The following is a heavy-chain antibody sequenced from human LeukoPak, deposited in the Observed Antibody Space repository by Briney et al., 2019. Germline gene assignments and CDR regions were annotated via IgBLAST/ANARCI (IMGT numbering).Heavy chain of an antibody. D-gene: IGHD6-13*01. CDR2: VSGSGGTT. J-gene: IGHJ6*03. CDR3: TKCAGYSCTNDMDV. V-gene: IGHV3-23*01. CDR1: GFTFSSYA. Sequence: PGGSLRLSCAASGFTFSSYAMTWVRQAPGKGLEWVSAVSGSGGTTYHADSVKGRFTISRDNSKNTLFLRMNSLRVEDTAVYYCTKCAGYSCTNDMDVRGRGTTVTVSS.